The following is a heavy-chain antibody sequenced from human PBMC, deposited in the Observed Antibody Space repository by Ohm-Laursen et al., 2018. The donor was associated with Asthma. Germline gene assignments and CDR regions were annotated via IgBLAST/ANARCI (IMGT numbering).Heavy chain of an antibody. CDR2: IYSGGTT. Sequence: SLRLSCAASGFTVGSDYMTWVRQAPGKGLEWVSAIYSGGTTYYADSVRGRFTISRDNAKNSLYLQMNSLRAEDTALYYCAKGLLNGVAGWFDPWGQGTLVTVSS. CDR1: GFTVGSDY. V-gene: IGHV3-53*05. CDR3: AKGLLNGVAGWFDP. D-gene: IGHD3-10*01. J-gene: IGHJ5*02.